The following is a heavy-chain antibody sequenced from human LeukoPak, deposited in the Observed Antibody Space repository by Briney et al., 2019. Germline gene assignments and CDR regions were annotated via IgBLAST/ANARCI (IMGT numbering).Heavy chain of an antibody. CDR3: ARDLAVRGVIRPSDY. Sequence: ASVKVSCKASGYTFTSYGIGWVRQAPGQGLEWMGWISAYNGNANYAQKLQGRVTMTTDTSTSTAYMELRSLRSDDTAVYYCARDLAVRGVIRPSDYWGQGTLVTVSS. CDR2: ISAYNGNA. D-gene: IGHD3-10*01. J-gene: IGHJ4*02. V-gene: IGHV1-18*01. CDR1: GYTFTSYG.